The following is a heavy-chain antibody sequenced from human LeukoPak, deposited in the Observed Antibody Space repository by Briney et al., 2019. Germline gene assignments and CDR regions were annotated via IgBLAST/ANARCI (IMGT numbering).Heavy chain of an antibody. J-gene: IGHJ4*02. D-gene: IGHD3-22*01. CDR3: ARAPYYYDSSGYYSQ. Sequence: ASVKVSCKASGYTFTSYYMHWVRQAPGQGLEWMGIINPSGGSTSYAQKFQGRVTMTRDTSTNTVYMELSSLRSEDTAVYYCARAPYYYDSSGYYSQWGQGTLVTVSS. CDR2: INPSGGST. CDR1: GYTFTSYY. V-gene: IGHV1-46*01.